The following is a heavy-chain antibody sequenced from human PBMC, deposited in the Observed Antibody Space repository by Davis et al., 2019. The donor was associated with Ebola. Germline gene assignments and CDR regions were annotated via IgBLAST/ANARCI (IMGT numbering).Heavy chain of an antibody. CDR1: GGSISNYY. Sequence: PSETLSLTCSVSGGSISNYYWSWIRQPADKGLEWIGRIYASGSTNYNPSLKSRVTMSVDTSKNQFSLKLSSVTAADTAVYYCARGGSREWYFDLWGRGTLVTVSS. V-gene: IGHV4-4*07. CDR2: IYASGST. CDR3: ARGGSREWYFDL. J-gene: IGHJ2*01. D-gene: IGHD2-15*01.